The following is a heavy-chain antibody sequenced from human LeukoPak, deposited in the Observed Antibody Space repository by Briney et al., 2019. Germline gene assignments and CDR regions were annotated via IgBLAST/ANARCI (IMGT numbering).Heavy chain of an antibody. CDR1: GGSISSGDYY. CDR3: ASRLMVRGVIAY. CDR2: IYYSGST. Sequence: SETLSLNCTVSGGSISSGDYYWSWIRQPPGKGLEWIGYIYYSGSTYYNPSLKSRVTISVDTSKNQFSLKLSSVTAADMAVYYCASRLMVRGVIAYWGQGTLVTVSS. V-gene: IGHV4-30-4*01. J-gene: IGHJ4*02. D-gene: IGHD3-10*01.